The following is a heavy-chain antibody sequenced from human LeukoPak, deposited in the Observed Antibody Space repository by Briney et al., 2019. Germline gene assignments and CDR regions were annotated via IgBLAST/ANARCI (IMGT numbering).Heavy chain of an antibody. Sequence: SETLSLTCTVSGASISNHYWSWIRQPAGKALEWIGRIYSSGDTDYNPPLKSRVTMSVDTSKSQFSLKLGSVIAADTAVYYCAHGGNSGSYSENWGQGTLVTVSS. V-gene: IGHV4-4*07. CDR2: IYSSGDT. CDR1: GASISNHY. J-gene: IGHJ4*02. CDR3: AHGGNSGSYSEN. D-gene: IGHD1-26*01.